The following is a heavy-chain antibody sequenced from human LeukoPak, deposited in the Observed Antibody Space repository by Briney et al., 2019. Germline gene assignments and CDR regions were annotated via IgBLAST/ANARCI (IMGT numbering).Heavy chain of an antibody. Sequence: SETLSLTCTVSGGSISSYYWSWIRQPPGRGLEWIGYIYYSGSTNYNPSLKSRVTISVDTSKNQFSLKLSSVTAADTAVYYCARDQGSGSYFDYWGQGTLVTVSS. D-gene: IGHD1-26*01. CDR2: IYYSGST. CDR3: ARDQGSGSYFDY. J-gene: IGHJ4*02. V-gene: IGHV4-59*01. CDR1: GGSISSYY.